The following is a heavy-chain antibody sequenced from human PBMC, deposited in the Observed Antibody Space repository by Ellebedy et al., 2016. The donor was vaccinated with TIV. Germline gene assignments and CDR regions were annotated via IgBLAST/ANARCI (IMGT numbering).Heavy chain of an antibody. J-gene: IGHJ4*02. Sequence: MPSETLSLTCTVSGASVSSANWWYCIRQSPGTGLAWIGAMYHFGTTNYNPSLRGRVTISVDKSNNQFPLKLSSVTAADTAVYYWERHLSLDPMTFDDWGRGTLVTVSS. V-gene: IGHV4-4*02. CDR1: GASVSSANW. D-gene: IGHD1-20*01. CDR3: ERHLSLDPMTFDD. CDR2: MYHFGTT.